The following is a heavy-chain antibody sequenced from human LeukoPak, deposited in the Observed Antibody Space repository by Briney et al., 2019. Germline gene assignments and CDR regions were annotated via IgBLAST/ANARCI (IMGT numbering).Heavy chain of an antibody. Sequence: SVKVSCKASGYTFTSYGISWVRQAPGQGLEWMGGIIPIFGTANYAQKFQGRVTITADESTSTAYMELSSLRSEDTAVYYCARGLWQDYYYYGMDVWGQGTTVTVSS. J-gene: IGHJ6*02. CDR1: GYTFTSYG. CDR2: IIPIFGTA. CDR3: ARGLWQDYYYYGMDV. V-gene: IGHV1-69*13. D-gene: IGHD5-18*01.